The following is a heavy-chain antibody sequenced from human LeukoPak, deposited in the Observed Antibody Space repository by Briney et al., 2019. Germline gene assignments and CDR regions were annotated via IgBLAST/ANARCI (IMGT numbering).Heavy chain of an antibody. CDR1: GFAFSSYA. CDR3: AKSSGYYYGGPVYYFDY. Sequence: GGSLRLSCAASGFAFSSYAMSWVRQAPGEGLGWVSAISGSGGSTYYADSVKGRFTISRDNSKNTLYLQMNSLRAEDTAVYYCAKSSGYYYGGPVYYFDYWGQGTLVTVSS. V-gene: IGHV3-23*01. CDR2: ISGSGGST. D-gene: IGHD3-22*01. J-gene: IGHJ4*02.